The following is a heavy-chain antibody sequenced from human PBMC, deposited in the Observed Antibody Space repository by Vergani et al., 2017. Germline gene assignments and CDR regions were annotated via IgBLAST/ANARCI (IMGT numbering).Heavy chain of an antibody. D-gene: IGHD3-10*01. CDR2: IYYSGST. J-gene: IGHJ5*02. Sequence: QVQLQESGPGLVKPSETLSLTCTVSGGSINNYYWSWIRQPPGKGLEWIGYIYYSGSTSYNPSLKRRVTIAVDTSKYQLSLHLSPVTAAETAVDYCPRDVSYYNYVWFDPWGQGTLVTVSS. CDR1: GGSINNYY. CDR3: PRDVSYYNYVWFDP. V-gene: IGHV4-59*01.